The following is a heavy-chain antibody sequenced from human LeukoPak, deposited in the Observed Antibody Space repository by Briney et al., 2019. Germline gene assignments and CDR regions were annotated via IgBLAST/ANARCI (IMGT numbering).Heavy chain of an antibody. Sequence: GGSLRLSCAASGFTFSSFNMNWVRQAPGKAMEWVSSITSSGTHIFYADSVRGRFTISRDNAKDSLYLQMNSLRAEDTAVYYCAELGITMIGGVWGKGTTVTISS. V-gene: IGHV3-21*01. CDR3: AELGITMIGGV. CDR2: ITSSGTHI. J-gene: IGHJ6*04. D-gene: IGHD3-10*02. CDR1: GFTFSSFN.